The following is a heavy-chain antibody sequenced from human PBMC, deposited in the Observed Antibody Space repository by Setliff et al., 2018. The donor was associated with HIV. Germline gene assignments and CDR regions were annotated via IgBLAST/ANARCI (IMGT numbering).Heavy chain of an antibody. CDR2: INPGNGNT. V-gene: IGHV1-3*01. CDR1: GYTFTNYA. Sequence: ASVKVSCKASGYTFTNYAIHWVRQAPGQRLEWMGWINPGNGNTKYSQKFQGRVTITRDTSATTAYMELSSLRSEDTAIFYCAREPIGGDDALDIWGQGTMVTVSS. D-gene: IGHD2-21*02. CDR3: AREPIGGDDALDI. J-gene: IGHJ3*02.